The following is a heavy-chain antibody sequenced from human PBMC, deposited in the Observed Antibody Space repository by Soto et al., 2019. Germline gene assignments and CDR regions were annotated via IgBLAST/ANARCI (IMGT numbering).Heavy chain of an antibody. V-gene: IGHV3-7*05. J-gene: IGHJ4*02. CDR1: GFTFSTSW. D-gene: IGHD5-18*01. Sequence: EVQLVESGGGLVQPGGSLKISCSASGFTFSTSWMSWVRQAPGKGLEWVANIKQDGSGEYYVDSVKGRFTVSRDNAKNSLYLHMNSMRVGDTAVYFCARGPRHSDAYWGLRTLVTVSS. CDR3: ARGPRHSDAY. CDR2: IKQDGSGE.